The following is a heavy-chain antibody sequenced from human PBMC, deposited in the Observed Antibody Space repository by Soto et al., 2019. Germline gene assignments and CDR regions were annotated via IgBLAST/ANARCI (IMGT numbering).Heavy chain of an antibody. Sequence: GESLKISCQASGYTFTSYWIGWVRQMPGKGLEWMGIIYPGDSDTRYSPSFQGQVTISADKSISTAYLQWSSLKASDTAMYYCASSGTYSSSWYAAGYWGQGTLVTVSS. V-gene: IGHV5-51*01. CDR2: IYPGDSDT. D-gene: IGHD6-13*01. CDR3: ASSGTYSSSWYAAGY. CDR1: GYTFTSYW. J-gene: IGHJ4*02.